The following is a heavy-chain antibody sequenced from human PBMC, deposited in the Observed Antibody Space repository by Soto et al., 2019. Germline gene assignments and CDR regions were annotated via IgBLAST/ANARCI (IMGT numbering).Heavy chain of an antibody. Sequence: QVQLQESGPGLVKPSGTLSLTCAVSSGSISSSNWWSWVRQPPGKGLEWIGEIYHRGSTNYNPSLTSRVTISVDKPKSQFSLTLSSVTAADTAVYYCARKGARSSWGFDYWGQGTLVTVSS. J-gene: IGHJ4*02. D-gene: IGHD6-13*01. V-gene: IGHV4-4*02. CDR1: SGSISSSNW. CDR2: IYHRGST. CDR3: ARKGARSSWGFDY.